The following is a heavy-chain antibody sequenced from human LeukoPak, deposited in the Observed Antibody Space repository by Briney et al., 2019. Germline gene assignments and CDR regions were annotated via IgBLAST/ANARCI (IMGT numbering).Heavy chain of an antibody. D-gene: IGHD1-14*01. J-gene: IGHJ4*02. Sequence: SETLSLTCAVSGYSISSGYYWGWIRQPPGKGLEWIGSIYHSGSTYYNPSLKSRVTISVDTSKNQFSLKLSSVTAADTAVYYCARLRKYFDYWGQGTLVTVSP. CDR3: ARLRKYFDY. CDR1: GYSISSGYY. V-gene: IGHV4-38-2*01. CDR2: IYHSGST.